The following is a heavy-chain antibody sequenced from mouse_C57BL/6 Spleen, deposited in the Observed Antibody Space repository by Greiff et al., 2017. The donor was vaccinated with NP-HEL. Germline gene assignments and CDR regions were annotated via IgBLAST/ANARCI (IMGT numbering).Heavy chain of an antibody. V-gene: IGHV1-76*01. Sequence: QVQLQQSGAELVRPGASVKLSCKASGYTFTDYYINWVKQRPGQGLEWIARIYPGSGNTYYNEKFKGKATLTAEKSSSTAYMQLSSLTSEASAFYFCATYYDYDGDYWGQGTTLTVSS. CDR2: IYPGSGNT. CDR3: ATYYDYDGDY. D-gene: IGHD2-4*01. J-gene: IGHJ2*01. CDR1: GYTFTDYY.